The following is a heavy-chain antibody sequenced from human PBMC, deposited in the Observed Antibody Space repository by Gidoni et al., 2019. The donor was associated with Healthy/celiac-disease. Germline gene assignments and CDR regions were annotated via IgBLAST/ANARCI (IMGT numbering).Heavy chain of an antibody. V-gene: IGHV4-39*07. D-gene: IGHD2-21*02. CDR3: ARDFVTARVFDY. CDR1: GGSISSSSYY. J-gene: IGHJ4*02. CDR2: IYYRGST. Sequence: QLQLQESGPGLVKPSENLSLTCTVSGGSISSSSYYWGWIRQPPGKGLEWIGIIYYRGSTYYNPSLKSRVTISVDTSKNQFSLKLSSVTAADTAVYYCARDFVTARVFDYWGQGTLVTVSS.